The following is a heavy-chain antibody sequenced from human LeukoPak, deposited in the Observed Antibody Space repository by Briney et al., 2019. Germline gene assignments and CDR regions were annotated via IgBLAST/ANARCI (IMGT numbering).Heavy chain of an antibody. CDR2: IIPIFGTA. Sequence: SVKVSCKASGGTFSSYAISWVRQAPGQGLEWMGGIIPIFGTANYAQKFQGRVTITADESTSTAYMGLGSLGSEDTAVYYCTIGGGDQPDFDIWGQGTMVTVSS. V-gene: IGHV1-69*13. CDR3: TIGGGDQPDFDI. D-gene: IGHD2-21*02. CDR1: GGTFSSYA. J-gene: IGHJ3*02.